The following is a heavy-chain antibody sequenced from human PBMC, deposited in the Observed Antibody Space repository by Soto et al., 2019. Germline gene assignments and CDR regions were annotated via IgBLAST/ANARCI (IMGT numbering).Heavy chain of an antibody. Sequence: QVQLVESGGGVVQPGRSLRLSCAASGFTFSSYGMHWVRQAPGKGLEWVAVISYDGSNKYYADSVKGRFTISRDNSKNTLYLQMNSLRAEDTAVYYCAKPSTAMAAGDAFDIWGQGTMVTVSS. CDR2: ISYDGSNK. D-gene: IGHD5-18*01. J-gene: IGHJ3*02. CDR3: AKPSTAMAAGDAFDI. V-gene: IGHV3-30*18. CDR1: GFTFSSYG.